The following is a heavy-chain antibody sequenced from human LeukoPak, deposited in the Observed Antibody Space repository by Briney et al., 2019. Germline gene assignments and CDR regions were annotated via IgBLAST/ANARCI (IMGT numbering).Heavy chain of an antibody. J-gene: IGHJ5*02. CDR2: MNPNSGNT. CDR1: GYTFTSYD. V-gene: IGHV1-8*03. CDR3: ARLGGSGSYTWFDP. Sequence: GASVKVSCKASGYTFTSYDINWVRQATGQGLEWMGWMNPNSGNTGYAQKSQGRVTITRNTSISTAYMELSSLRSEDTAVYYCARLGGSGSYTWFDPWGQGTLVTVSS. D-gene: IGHD3-10*01.